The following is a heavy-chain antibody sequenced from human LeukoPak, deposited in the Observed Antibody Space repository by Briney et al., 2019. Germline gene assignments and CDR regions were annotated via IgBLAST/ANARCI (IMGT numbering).Heavy chain of an antibody. D-gene: IGHD3-10*01. CDR1: GFTFSDYY. CDR3: ARYYYGSGSYDY. Sequence: GGSLRLSCAASGFTFSDYYMSWIRQAPGKGLEWVSYISSSSSYTNYADSVKGRFTISRDNAKNTLYLQMNSLRAEDTAVYYCARYYYGSGSYDYWGQGTLVTVSS. V-gene: IGHV3-11*03. CDR2: ISSSSSYT. J-gene: IGHJ4*02.